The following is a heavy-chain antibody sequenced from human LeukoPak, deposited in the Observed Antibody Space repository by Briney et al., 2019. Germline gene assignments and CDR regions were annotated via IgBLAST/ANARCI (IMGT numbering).Heavy chain of an antibody. Sequence: ASVKVSCKASGYTFTGYYMHWVRQAPGQGLEWMGWINPNSGGTNYAQKFQGRVTMTRDTPISTAYMELSRLRSDDTAVYYCARDNYDILTGYYYWYFDLWGRGTLVTVSS. CDR2: INPNSGGT. CDR1: GYTFTGYY. V-gene: IGHV1-2*02. J-gene: IGHJ2*01. CDR3: ARDNYDILTGYYYWYFDL. D-gene: IGHD3-9*01.